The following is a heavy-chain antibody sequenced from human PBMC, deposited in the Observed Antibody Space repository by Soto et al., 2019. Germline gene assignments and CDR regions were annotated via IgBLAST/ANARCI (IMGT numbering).Heavy chain of an antibody. J-gene: IGHJ4*02. Sequence: ASVKVSCKASGYTFTSYAMHWVRQAPGQRLEWMGWINAGNGNTKYSQKFQGRVTITRDTSASTAYMELSSLRSEDTAVYYCARECDSSGYHFDYWGQGTLVTVSS. V-gene: IGHV1-3*01. D-gene: IGHD3-22*01. CDR2: INAGNGNT. CDR1: GYTFTSYA. CDR3: ARECDSSGYHFDY.